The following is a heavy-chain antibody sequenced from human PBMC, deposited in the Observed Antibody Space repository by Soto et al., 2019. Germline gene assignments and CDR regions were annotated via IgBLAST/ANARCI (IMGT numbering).Heavy chain of an antibody. CDR3: AKGKRYCSSISCYAGNWFDP. Sequence: GGSLRLSCAASGFTFSSYGMHWVRQAPGKGLEWVAVISYDGSNKYYADSVKGRFTISRDNSKNTLYLQMNSLRAEDTAVYYCAKGKRYCSSISCYAGNWFDPWGQGTLVTVSS. CDR2: ISYDGSNK. CDR1: GFTFSSYG. D-gene: IGHD2-2*01. J-gene: IGHJ5*02. V-gene: IGHV3-30*18.